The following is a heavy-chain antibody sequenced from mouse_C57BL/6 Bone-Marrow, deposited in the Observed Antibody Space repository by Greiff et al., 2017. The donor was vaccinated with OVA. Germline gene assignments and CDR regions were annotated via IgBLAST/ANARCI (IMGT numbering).Heavy chain of an antibody. V-gene: IGHV1-7*01. Sequence: QVHVKQSGAELAKPGASVKLSCKASGYTFTSYWMHWVKQRPGQGLEWIGYINPSSGYTKYNQKFKDKATLTADKSSSTAYMQLSSLTYEDSAVYYCARWLLDPTILYVGVDYWGQGTSVTVSS. CDR1: GYTFTSYW. D-gene: IGHD2-3*01. CDR2: INPSSGYT. J-gene: IGHJ4*01. CDR3: ARWLLDPTILYVGVDY.